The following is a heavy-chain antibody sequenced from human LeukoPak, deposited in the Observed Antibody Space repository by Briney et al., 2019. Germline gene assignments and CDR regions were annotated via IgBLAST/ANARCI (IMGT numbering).Heavy chain of an antibody. V-gene: IGHV4-59*01. CDR3: ARLGAAAGTPRDFDY. CDR1: GGSISYYY. Sequence: SETLSLTCTVSGGSISYYYWSWIRQPPGKGLEWIGYIYYSGSPNYNPSLKSRVTISIDTSKNQFSLKLSSVTAADTAVYYCARLGAAAGTPRDFDYWGQGTLVTVSS. D-gene: IGHD6-13*01. CDR2: IYYSGSP. J-gene: IGHJ4*02.